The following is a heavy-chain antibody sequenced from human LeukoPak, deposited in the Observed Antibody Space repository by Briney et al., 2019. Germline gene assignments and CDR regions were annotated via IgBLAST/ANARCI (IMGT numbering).Heavy chain of an antibody. Sequence: SETLSLTCTVSGHSISSGHYWDWIRQPPGRGLEWIGSIHHSGSTWYNPSLKSRVTISLDTSQTQISLRVTSVAAADTAVYYCARGTDYYDSSGWLDPWGQGTLVTVSS. CDR3: ARGTDYYDSSGWLDP. D-gene: IGHD3-22*01. V-gene: IGHV4-38-2*02. CDR2: IHHSGST. J-gene: IGHJ5*02. CDR1: GHSISSGHY.